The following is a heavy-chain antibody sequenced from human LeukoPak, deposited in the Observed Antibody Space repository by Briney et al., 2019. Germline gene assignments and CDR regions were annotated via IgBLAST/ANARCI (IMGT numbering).Heavy chain of an antibody. Sequence: PGGSLRLSCAASGFTLRNYGLSWVRQAPGKGLEWVSVVSDSGSSAYCTDSVKGRFTISEDNSKNTLYLQMNSLRVEDTAVYYCAPDLRGAAWSLDYWGQGTLVTVSS. J-gene: IGHJ4*02. CDR2: VSDSGSSA. CDR1: GFTLRNYG. D-gene: IGHD2-15*01. CDR3: APDLRGAAWSLDY. V-gene: IGHV3-23*01.